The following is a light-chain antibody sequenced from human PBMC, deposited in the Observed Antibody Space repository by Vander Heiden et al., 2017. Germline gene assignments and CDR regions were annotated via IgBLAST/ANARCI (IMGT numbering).Light chain of an antibody. CDR3: VLYMGSGISV. Sequence: QTVLTQEPSFSVSPGATVTLTCGLSSGSVSTSYYPSWYQQTPGQAPRTLIYNTNTRSSGVPDRFSGSILGNKAALTTTGAQADDESDYYCVLYMGSGISVFGGGTKLTVL. V-gene: IGLV8-61*01. CDR1: SGSVSTSYY. CDR2: NTN. J-gene: IGLJ3*02.